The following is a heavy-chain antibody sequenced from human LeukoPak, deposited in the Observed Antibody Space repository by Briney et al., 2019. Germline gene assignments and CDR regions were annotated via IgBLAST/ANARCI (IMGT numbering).Heavy chain of an antibody. V-gene: IGHV4-59*01. CDR3: ARDGVAGVVTL. J-gene: IGHJ4*02. CDR2: IYYSGST. Sequence: SETLSLTCAVSGGSISSYYWSWIRQPPGKGLEWIGYIYYSGSTNYNPSLKSRVTISVDTPKNQFSLKLSSVTAADTAVYYCARDGVAGVVTLWGQGTLVTVSS. D-gene: IGHD3-3*01. CDR1: GGSISSYY.